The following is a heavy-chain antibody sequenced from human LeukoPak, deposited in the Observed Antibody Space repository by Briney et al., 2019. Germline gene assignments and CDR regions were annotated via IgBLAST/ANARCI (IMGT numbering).Heavy chain of an antibody. Sequence: PSETLSLTCAVYGGSFSGYYWSWIRQPPGKGLEWIGEINHSGSTNYNPSLKSRVTISVDTSKNQFSLKLSSVTAADTAAYYCARGYAMIVVVPYWYFDLWGRGTLVTVSS. CDR2: INHSGST. V-gene: IGHV4-34*01. CDR3: ARGYAMIVVVPYWYFDL. D-gene: IGHD3-22*01. CDR1: GGSFSGYY. J-gene: IGHJ2*01.